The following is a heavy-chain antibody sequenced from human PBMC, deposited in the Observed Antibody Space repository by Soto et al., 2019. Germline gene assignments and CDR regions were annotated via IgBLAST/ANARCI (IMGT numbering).Heavy chain of an antibody. D-gene: IGHD2-21*02. V-gene: IGHV1-2*02. Sequence: ASVKVSCKASGYTFTGYYMHWVRQAPGQGLEWMGWINPNSGGTNYAQKFQGRVTMTRDTSISTAYMELSRLRSDDTAVYYCARDRSYCGGDCLELERENWFDPWGQGTLVNVS. CDR1: GYTFTGYY. J-gene: IGHJ5*02. CDR3: ARDRSYCGGDCLELERENWFDP. CDR2: INPNSGGT.